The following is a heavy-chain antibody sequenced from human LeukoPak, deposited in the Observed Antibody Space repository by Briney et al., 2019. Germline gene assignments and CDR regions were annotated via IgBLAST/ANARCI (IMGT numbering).Heavy chain of an antibody. V-gene: IGHV1-2*02. CDR3: ARDAGYTAMVLYYFDY. J-gene: IGHJ4*02. CDR1: GYTLTGYY. CDR2: INPNSGGT. Sequence: GASVKVSCKASGYTLTGYYMHWVRQAPGQGLEWMGWINPNSGGTNYAQKFQGRVTMTRDTSISTAYMELSRLRSDDTAVYYCARDAGYTAMVLYYFDYWGQGTLVTVSS. D-gene: IGHD5-18*01.